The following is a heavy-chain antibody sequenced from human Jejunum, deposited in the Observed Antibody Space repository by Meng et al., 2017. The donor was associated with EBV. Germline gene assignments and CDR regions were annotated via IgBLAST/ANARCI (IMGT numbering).Heavy chain of an antibody. D-gene: IGHD1-26*01. Sequence: QVQLQESGPGLLKPSETLSLPCTVSGGSVSSGGYYWSWIRQPPGKGLEWIGYIYNSESTNYKSSLKSRVTISADTSKNQFSLRLSSVTAADTAVYYCARDQNGSYFAYWGQGTLVTVSS. J-gene: IGHJ4*02. CDR3: ARDQNGSYFAY. CDR1: GGSVSSGGYY. CDR2: IYNSEST. V-gene: IGHV4-61*08.